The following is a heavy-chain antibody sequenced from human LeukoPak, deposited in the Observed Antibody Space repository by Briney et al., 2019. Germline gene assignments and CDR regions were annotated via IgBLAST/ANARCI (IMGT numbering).Heavy chain of an antibody. Sequence: SETLSLTCTVSGGSITSTTYYWSWIRQPAGKGPEWIGRIYTSGITAYNPSLESRVTISIDTSKNQFSLRPYSVTAADTAVYYCATTYYYDRWGRAFDIWGQGTMVTVSS. J-gene: IGHJ3*02. CDR1: GGSITSTTYY. V-gene: IGHV4-61*02. CDR2: IYTSGIT. CDR3: ATTYYYDRWGRAFDI. D-gene: IGHD3-22*01.